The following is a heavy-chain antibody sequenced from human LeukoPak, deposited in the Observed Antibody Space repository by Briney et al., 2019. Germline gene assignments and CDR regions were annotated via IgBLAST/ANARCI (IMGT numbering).Heavy chain of an antibody. CDR2: IYYSGST. J-gene: IGHJ4*02. V-gene: IGHV4-59*01. Sequence: SETLSLTCTVSGGSIRSYYWSWIRQPPGKGLEWIGYIYYSGSTNYNPSLKSRVTVSIDTPKNQLSLKLSSVTAADTAVYYCARDRSPLDYWGQGTLVTVSS. CDR1: GGSIRSYY. CDR3: ARDRSPLDY.